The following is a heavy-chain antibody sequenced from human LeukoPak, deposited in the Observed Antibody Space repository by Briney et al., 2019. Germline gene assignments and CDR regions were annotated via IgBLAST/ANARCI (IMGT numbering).Heavy chain of an antibody. V-gene: IGHV4-59*01. CDR2: IYFSGST. D-gene: IGHD2-15*01. CDR3: ARGGGTFDY. CDR1: GGSISTYY. J-gene: IGHJ4*02. Sequence: SETLSLTCTVSGGSISTYYWSWIRQPPGKGLEWIGYIYFSGSTNYNPSLKSRVTISVDTSKNQFSLKLSSVTAADTAVYYCARGGGTFDYWGQGILVTVSS.